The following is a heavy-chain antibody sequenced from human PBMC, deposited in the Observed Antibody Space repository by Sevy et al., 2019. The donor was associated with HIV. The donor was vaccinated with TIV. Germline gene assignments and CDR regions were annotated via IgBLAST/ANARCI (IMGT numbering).Heavy chain of an antibody. CDR1: GFTFSSYE. J-gene: IGHJ4*02. CDR3: ARAPTTVTTGDY. V-gene: IGHV3-48*03. Sequence: GGSLRLSCVASGFTFSSYEMNWVRQAPGKGLEWVSYISSSGSTIYYADSVKGRFTISRDNAKNSLYLQMNSLRAEDTAVYYCARAPTTVTTGDYWGQGTLVTVSS. CDR2: ISSSGSTI. D-gene: IGHD4-17*01.